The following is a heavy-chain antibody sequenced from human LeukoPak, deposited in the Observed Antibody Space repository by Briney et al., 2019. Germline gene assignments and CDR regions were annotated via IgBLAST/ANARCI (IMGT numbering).Heavy chain of an antibody. J-gene: IGHJ5*02. Sequence: ASVKVSCKASGYTFTSYDINWVRQATGQGLEWMGWMNPNSGNTGYAQKFQGRVTMTRNTSIGTAYMELSSLRSEDTAVYYCARGSQGYSYGFWGFDPWGQGTLVTVSS. CDR3: ARGSQGYSYGFWGFDP. CDR2: MNPNSGNT. D-gene: IGHD5-18*01. CDR1: GYTFTSYD. V-gene: IGHV1-8*01.